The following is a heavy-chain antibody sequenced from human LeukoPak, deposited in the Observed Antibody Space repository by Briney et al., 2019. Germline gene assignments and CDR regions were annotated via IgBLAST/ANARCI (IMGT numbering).Heavy chain of an antibody. CDR3: ARLSYGDPIPIPASNYFGMDV. CDR1: GYSFTSYW. D-gene: IGHD4-17*01. J-gene: IGHJ6*02. V-gene: IGHV5-51*01. Sequence: GESLKISCKGSGYSFTSYWIGWVRQMPGKGLEWMGIIYPGDSDTRYSPSFQGQVTISADKSISTAYLQWSSLKASDTAMYYCARLSYGDPIPIPASNYFGMDVWGQGTTVTVSS. CDR2: IYPGDSDT.